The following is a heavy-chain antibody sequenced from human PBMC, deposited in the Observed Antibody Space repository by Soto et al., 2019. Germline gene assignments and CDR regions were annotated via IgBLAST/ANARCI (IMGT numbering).Heavy chain of an antibody. D-gene: IGHD5-12*01. CDR3: ARDIETATIYSFEY. J-gene: IGHJ4*02. CDR2: ISRSSSYI. Sequence: GGSLRLSCAASGFTFSRYSMNWVRQAPGKGLEWVSSISRSSSYIYYADSVKGRFTISRDNAKNSLYLQMNSLRAEDKAVYYCARDIETATIYSFEYWGQGTLVTVSS. CDR1: GFTFSRYS. V-gene: IGHV3-21*01.